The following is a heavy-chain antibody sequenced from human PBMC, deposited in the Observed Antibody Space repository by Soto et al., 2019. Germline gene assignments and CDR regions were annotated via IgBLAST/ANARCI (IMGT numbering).Heavy chain of an antibody. Sequence: KPGGSLRLSCAASGFTFSSYSMNWVRQAPGKGLEWVSSISSSSSYIYYADSVKGRFTISRDNAKNSLYLQMNSLRAEDTAVYYCARAIVTTGYYYYYYGMDVWGQGTTVTVSS. CDR2: ISSSSSYI. V-gene: IGHV3-21*01. D-gene: IGHD4-4*01. J-gene: IGHJ6*02. CDR3: ARAIVTTGYYYYYYGMDV. CDR1: GFTFSSYS.